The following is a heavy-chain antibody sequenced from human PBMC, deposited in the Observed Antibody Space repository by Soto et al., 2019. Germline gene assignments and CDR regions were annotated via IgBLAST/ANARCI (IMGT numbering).Heavy chain of an antibody. CDR2: ISGSGGST. Sequence: GGSLRLSCAASGFTFSSYAMSWVRQAPGKGLEWVSAISGSGGSTYYADSVKGPFTISRDNSKNTLYLQMNSLRAEDTAVYYCAKDLKNYDILTGYDYWGQGTLVTVSS. CDR3: AKDLKNYDILTGYDY. CDR1: GFTFSSYA. D-gene: IGHD3-9*01. J-gene: IGHJ4*02. V-gene: IGHV3-23*01.